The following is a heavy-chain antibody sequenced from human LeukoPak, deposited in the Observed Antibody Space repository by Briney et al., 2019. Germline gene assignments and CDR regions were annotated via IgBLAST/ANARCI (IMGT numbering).Heavy chain of an antibody. D-gene: IGHD2-15*01. CDR2: IWYDGSNK. Sequence: PGGSLRLSCAASGSTFSSYGMHWVRQAPGKGLEWVAVIWYDGSNKYYADSVKGRFTISRDNSKNTLYLQMNSLRAEDTAVYYCARDPLAAFSADATGWFDSWGQGTPVTVS. CDR1: GSTFSSYG. V-gene: IGHV3-33*01. J-gene: IGHJ5*01. CDR3: ARDPLAAFSADATGWFDS.